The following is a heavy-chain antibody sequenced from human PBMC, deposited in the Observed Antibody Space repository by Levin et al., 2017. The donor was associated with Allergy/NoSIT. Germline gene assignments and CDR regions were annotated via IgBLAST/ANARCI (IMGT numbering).Heavy chain of an antibody. CDR3: ARGPPMAYGSGSYWWWFDP. D-gene: IGHD3-10*01. V-gene: IGHV1-69*13. CDR2: IIPIFGTA. J-gene: IGHJ5*02. Sequence: SVKVSCKASGGTFSSYAISWVRQAPGQGLEWMGGIIPIFGTANYAQKFQGRVTITADESTSTAYMELSSLRSEDTAVYYCARGPPMAYGSGSYWWWFDPWGQGTLVTVSS. CDR1: GGTFSSYA.